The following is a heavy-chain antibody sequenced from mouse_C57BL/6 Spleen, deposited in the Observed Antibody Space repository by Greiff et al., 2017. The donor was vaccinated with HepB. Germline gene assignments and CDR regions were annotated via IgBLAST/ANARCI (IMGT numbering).Heavy chain of an antibody. V-gene: IGHV5-9-1*02. J-gene: IGHJ2*01. D-gene: IGHD2-5*01. Sequence: EVQLMESGEGLVKPGGSLKLSCAASGFTFSSYAMSWVRQTPEKRLEWVAYISSGGDYIYYADTVKGRFTISRDNARNTLYLQMSSLKSEDTAMYYCTRDRGSNYSFDYWGQGTTLTVSS. CDR1: GFTFSSYA. CDR2: ISSGGDYI. CDR3: TRDRGSNYSFDY.